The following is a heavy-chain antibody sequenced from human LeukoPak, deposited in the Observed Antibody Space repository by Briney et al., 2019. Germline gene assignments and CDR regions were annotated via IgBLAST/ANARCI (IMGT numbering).Heavy chain of an antibody. Sequence: ASVKVSCKASGYTFTGYYMHWVRQAPGQGLEWMGWINPNSGGTNYAQKFQGRVTMTRDTSISAAYMELSRLRSDDTDVYYCARDPSVTTYYYDSSGYYNWFDPWGQGTLVTVSS. CDR3: ARDPSVTTYYYDSSGYYNWFDP. D-gene: IGHD3-22*01. V-gene: IGHV1-2*02. J-gene: IGHJ5*02. CDR2: INPNSGGT. CDR1: GYTFTGYY.